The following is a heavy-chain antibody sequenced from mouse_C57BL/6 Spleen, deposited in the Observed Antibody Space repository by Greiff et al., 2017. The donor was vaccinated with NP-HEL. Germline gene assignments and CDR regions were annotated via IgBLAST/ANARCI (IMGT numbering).Heavy chain of an antibody. D-gene: IGHD1-1*01. CDR1: GFTFSSYT. CDR3: ARHHYYGSSAGNYAMDY. Sequence: EVKLMESGGGLVKPGGSLKLSCAASGFTFSSYTMSWVRQTPEKRLEWVATISGGGGNTYYPDSVKGRFTISRDNAKNTLYLQMSSLRSEDTALYYCARHHYYGSSAGNYAMDYWGQGTSVTVSS. V-gene: IGHV5-9*01. J-gene: IGHJ4*01. CDR2: ISGGGGNT.